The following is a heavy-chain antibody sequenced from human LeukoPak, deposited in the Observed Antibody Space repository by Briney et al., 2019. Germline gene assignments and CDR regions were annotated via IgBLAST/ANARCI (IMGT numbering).Heavy chain of an antibody. V-gene: IGHV4-31*03. D-gene: IGHD3-10*01. CDR1: GGSISSGGYY. CDR2: IYYGGST. CDR3: AGSYYNLNWFDP. J-gene: IGHJ5*02. Sequence: PSQTLSLTCTVSGGSISSGGYYWSWIRQHPGKGLEWIGYIYYGGSTYYNPSLKSRVTISVDTSKNQFSLKLSSVTAADTAVYYCAGSYYNLNWFDPWGQGTLVTVSS.